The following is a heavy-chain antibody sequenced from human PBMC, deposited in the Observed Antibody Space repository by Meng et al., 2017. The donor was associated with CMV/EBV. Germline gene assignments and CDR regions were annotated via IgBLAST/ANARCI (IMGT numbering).Heavy chain of an antibody. CDR1: GFTVSSNY. CDR2: IYSGGST. CDR3: AREPGYCSSSSCYTSHYYYGMDV. V-gene: IGHV3-66*02. D-gene: IGHD2-2*02. Sequence: GGSLRLSCAASGFTVSSNYMSWVRQAPGKGLAWVSVIYSGGSTYYADSVKGRFTISRDNSKNTLYLQMNSLRAEDTALYYCAREPGYCSSSSCYTSHYYYGMDVWGQGTTVTVSS. J-gene: IGHJ6*02.